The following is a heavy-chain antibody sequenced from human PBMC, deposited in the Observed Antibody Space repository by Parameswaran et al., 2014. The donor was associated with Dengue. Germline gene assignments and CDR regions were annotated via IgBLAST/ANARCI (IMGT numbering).Heavy chain of an antibody. D-gene: IGHD4-17*01. CDR2: ISYDGSNK. V-gene: IGHV3-30*04. J-gene: IGHJ4*02. CDR3: ARDLGYGDYVFDCPDY. Sequence: WIRQPPGKGLEWVAVISYDGSNKYYADSVKGRFTISRDNSKNTLYLQMNSLRAEDTAVYYCARDLGYGDYVFDCPDYWGQGTLVTVSS.